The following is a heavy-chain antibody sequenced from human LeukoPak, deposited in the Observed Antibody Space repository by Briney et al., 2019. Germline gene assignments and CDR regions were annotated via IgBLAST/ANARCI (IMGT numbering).Heavy chain of an antibody. J-gene: IGHJ4*02. Sequence: QPGGSLRLSCAASGITFSRFWMSWVRQAPGKGPQWVANINQDGSEKHYVDSVKGRFTISRDNAENSLYLQMNSLRAEDTAVYYCASGGHLDYWGQGALVTVAS. D-gene: IGHD3-16*01. CDR3: ASGGHLDY. CDR1: GITFSRFW. V-gene: IGHV3-7*03. CDR2: INQDGSEK.